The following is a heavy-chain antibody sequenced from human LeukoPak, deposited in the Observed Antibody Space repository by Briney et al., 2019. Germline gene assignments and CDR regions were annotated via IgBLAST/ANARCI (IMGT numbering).Heavy chain of an antibody. CDR2: ISGSGGST. J-gene: IGHJ4*02. CDR3: AKDLAITMVRGVYIY. D-gene: IGHD3-10*01. V-gene: IGHV3-23*01. CDR1: GFTLSSYA. Sequence: GGSLRLSCAASGFTLSSYAMSWVRQAPGKGLEWVSAISGSGGSTYYADSVKGRFTISRDNSKNTLYLQMNSLRAEDTAVYYCAKDLAITMVRGVYIYWGQGTLVTVSS.